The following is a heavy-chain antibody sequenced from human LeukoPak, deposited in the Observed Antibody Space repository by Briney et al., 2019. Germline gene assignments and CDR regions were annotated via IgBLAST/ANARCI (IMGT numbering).Heavy chain of an antibody. J-gene: IGHJ6*02. CDR2: ISYSGST. V-gene: IGHV4-34*01. CDR1: GGSFSGYY. Sequence: SETLSLTCAVYGGSFSGYYWSWIRQPPGKGLEWIGSISYSGSTYYNPSLKSRVTISVDTSKNQFSLNLTSVTAADTAVYYCARRNYYYGMDVWGQGTTVTVSS. CDR3: ARRNYYYGMDV.